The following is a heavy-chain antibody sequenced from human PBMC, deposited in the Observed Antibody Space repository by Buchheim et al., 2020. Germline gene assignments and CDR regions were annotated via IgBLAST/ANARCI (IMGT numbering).Heavy chain of an antibody. CDR1: GFTFSSYA. J-gene: IGHJ4*02. CDR2: ISYDGSNK. CDR3: ARAVLLWFGEFDY. D-gene: IGHD3-10*01. V-gene: IGHV3-30*04. Sequence: VQLVESGGGVVQPGRSLRLSCAASGFTFSSYAMHWVRQAPGKGLEWVAVISYDGSNKYYADSVKGRFTISRDNSKNTLYLQMNSLRAEDTAVYYCARAVLLWFGEFDYWGQGTL.